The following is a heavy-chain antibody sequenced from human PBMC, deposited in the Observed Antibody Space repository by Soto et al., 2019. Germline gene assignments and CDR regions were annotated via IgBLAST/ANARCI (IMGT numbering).Heavy chain of an antibody. CDR2: INPYNANT. D-gene: IGHD3-16*01. J-gene: IGHJ3*02. Sequence: QVQLVQSGTEVKKPGASVKVSCKTSGYTFTNHGINWVRQAPGQGLEWMGWINPYNANTNYAQKPQGRVTMTTDTSTTTAYMDLRSLTSADTAVYYCARDRVAGIWGDAFDIWGQGTVVTGSS. CDR1: GYTFTNHG. CDR3: ARDRVAGIWGDAFDI. V-gene: IGHV1-18*04.